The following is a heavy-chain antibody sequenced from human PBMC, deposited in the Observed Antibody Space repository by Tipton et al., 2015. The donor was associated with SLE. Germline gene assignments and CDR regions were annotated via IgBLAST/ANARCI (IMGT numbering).Heavy chain of an antibody. J-gene: IGHJ4*02. CDR2: IRSKAHGGTT. Sequence: RSLRLSCTASGFTFGDYAMGWFRQAPGKGLEWVGFIRSKAHGGTTEYAASVKGRFTISRDDSKSIAYLQMNSLKTEDTAVYYCTRDRCSSTSCYKEGFDYWGQGTLVTVSS. D-gene: IGHD2-2*02. CDR3: TRDRCSSTSCYKEGFDY. V-gene: IGHV3-49*03. CDR1: GFTFGDYA.